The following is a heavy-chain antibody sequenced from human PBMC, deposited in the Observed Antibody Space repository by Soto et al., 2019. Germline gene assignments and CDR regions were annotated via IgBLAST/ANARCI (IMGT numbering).Heavy chain of an antibody. CDR3: AKDRARGSGYYYDSSGYGWFDP. CDR1: GFTFSSYA. J-gene: IGHJ5*02. CDR2: ISGSGGST. D-gene: IGHD3-22*01. Sequence: PGGSLRLSCAASGFTFSSYAMSWVRQAPGKGLEWVSAISGSGGSTYYADSVKGRFTISRDNSKNTLYLQMNSLRAEDTAVYYCAKDRARGSGYYYDSSGYGWFDPWGQGTLVTVSS. V-gene: IGHV3-23*01.